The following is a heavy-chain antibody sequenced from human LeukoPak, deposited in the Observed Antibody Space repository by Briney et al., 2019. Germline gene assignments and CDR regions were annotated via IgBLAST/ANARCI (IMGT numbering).Heavy chain of an antibody. V-gene: IGHV4-34*01. J-gene: IGHJ5*02. D-gene: IGHD4-23*01. Sequence: SETLSLTCAVYGGSFSGYYWSWIRQPPGKGLEWIGEINHSGSTNYNPSLKSRVTISVDTSKNQFSLKLSSVTAADTAVYYCARGIVYGGQLGNWFDPWGQGTLVAVSS. CDR2: INHSGST. CDR3: ARGIVYGGQLGNWFDP. CDR1: GGSFSGYY.